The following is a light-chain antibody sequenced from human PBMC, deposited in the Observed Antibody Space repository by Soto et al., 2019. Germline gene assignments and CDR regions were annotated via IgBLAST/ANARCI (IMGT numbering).Light chain of an antibody. CDR3: QQYSSSRT. Sequence: EIVMTQSPATLSGSAGERATLSCRASQSVSSNLAWYQQKPGQAPRXLIYGASTRATGIPERFSGSGSGTDFTLTISRLEPEDFAVYYCQQYSSSRTFGQGTKVDIK. CDR2: GAS. CDR1: QSVSSN. V-gene: IGKV3-20*01. J-gene: IGKJ1*01.